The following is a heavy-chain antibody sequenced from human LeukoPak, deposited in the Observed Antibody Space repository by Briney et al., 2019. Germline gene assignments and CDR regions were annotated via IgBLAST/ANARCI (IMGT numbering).Heavy chain of an antibody. V-gene: IGHV3-23*01. D-gene: IGHD3-3*01. J-gene: IGHJ5*02. CDR1: SFTFSAYA. CDR3: ARDNYDFWSGSIGNWFDP. CDR2: ISGGGGTS. Sequence: GGSLRLSCAASSFTFSAYAMNWVRQAPGKGLEWVSTISGGGGTSFYADSVKGRFTISRDNSKNTLYLQMNSLRAEDTAVYYCARDNYDFWSGSIGNWFDPWGQGTLVTVSS.